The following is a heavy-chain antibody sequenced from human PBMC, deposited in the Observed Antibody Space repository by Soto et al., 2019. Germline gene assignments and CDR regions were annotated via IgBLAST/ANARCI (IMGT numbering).Heavy chain of an antibody. D-gene: IGHD6-13*01. Sequence: GESLKISCQCSGYTFSNFWIGWVRQLPGQGLEWMGIIYPGDHETRYSPSFLGKVTISAETSINTAYLQWSSLDASDSAFYFCARSPRSSPYFDFWGQGALVTVSS. CDR2: IYPGDHET. J-gene: IGHJ4*02. CDR3: ARSPRSSPYFDF. CDR1: GYTFSNFW. V-gene: IGHV5-51*01.